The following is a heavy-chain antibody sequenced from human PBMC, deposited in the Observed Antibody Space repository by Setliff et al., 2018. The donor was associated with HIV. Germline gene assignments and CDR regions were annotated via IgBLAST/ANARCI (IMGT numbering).Heavy chain of an antibody. Sequence: GGSLRLSCAASGFTFSSYSMNWVRQAPGKGLEWVSSISSSSSYTNYADSVKGRFTISRDNAKNSLYPQMNSLRAEDTAVYYCARAASYYYYYMDVWGKGTTVTVSS. J-gene: IGHJ6*03. CDR3: ARAASYYYYYMDV. V-gene: IGHV3-21*01. CDR2: ISSSSSYT. CDR1: GFTFSSYS.